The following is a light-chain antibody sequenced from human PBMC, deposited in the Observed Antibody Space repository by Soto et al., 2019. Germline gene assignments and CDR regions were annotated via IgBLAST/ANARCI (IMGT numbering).Light chain of an antibody. Sequence: DIVMTQSPDSLAVSLGERATINCKSSQSVLYSSNNKNYLGWYQQKPGQTPKLLIYWASTRDSGVPDRFSGRGSWNGFTLTISSLPAEDGAVYYCQEYYSPPYTFGQGTRLEIK. V-gene: IGKV4-1*01. J-gene: IGKJ2*01. CDR3: QEYYSPPYT. CDR2: WAS. CDR1: QSVLYSSNNKNY.